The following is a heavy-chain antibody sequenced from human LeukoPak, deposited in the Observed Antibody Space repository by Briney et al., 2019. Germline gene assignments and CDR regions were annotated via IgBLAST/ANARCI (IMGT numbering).Heavy chain of an antibody. J-gene: IGHJ4*02. CDR1: GYSISSGYY. CDR3: ARNGYGDYVIDY. Sequence: PSETLSLTCTVSGYSISSGYYWGWIRQPPGKGLEWIGSIHHSGSTYYNPSLKSRVTISVDTSKNQFSLKLSSVTAADTAVYYCARNGYGDYVIDYWGQGTLVTVSS. CDR2: IHHSGST. D-gene: IGHD4-17*01. V-gene: IGHV4-38-2*02.